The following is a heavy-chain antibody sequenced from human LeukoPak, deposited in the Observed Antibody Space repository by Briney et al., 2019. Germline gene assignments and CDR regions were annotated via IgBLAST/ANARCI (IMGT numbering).Heavy chain of an antibody. Sequence: SETLSLTCTVSGGSIRSSSHYYSWIRQPPGKGLEWVASISYAGRTYYNPSLKSRVIISEDTSKKQFSLRLSSVTAPDTAVYYCSRGYYVVLTGHPKNFDYWGQGTLVTVSS. CDR3: SRGYYVVLTGHPKNFDY. D-gene: IGHD3-9*01. CDR1: GGSIRSSSHY. CDR2: ISYAGRT. V-gene: IGHV4-39*01. J-gene: IGHJ4*02.